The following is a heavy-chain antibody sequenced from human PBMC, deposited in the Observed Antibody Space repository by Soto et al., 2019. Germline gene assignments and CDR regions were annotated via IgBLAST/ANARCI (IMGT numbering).Heavy chain of an antibody. D-gene: IGHD3-3*01. CDR2: ISYDGSNK. J-gene: IGHJ4*02. CDR3: AKGRLSGYYYAAVFDY. Sequence: QVQLVESGGGVVQPGRSLRLSCEASGFTFSSHGMHWVRQAPGKGLEWVAVISYDGSNKYYADSEKGRFTISRDNSKNTLYLQMNTLRAEDTAVYYCAKGRLSGYYYAAVFDYWGQGTLVTVSS. V-gene: IGHV3-30*18. CDR1: GFTFSSHG.